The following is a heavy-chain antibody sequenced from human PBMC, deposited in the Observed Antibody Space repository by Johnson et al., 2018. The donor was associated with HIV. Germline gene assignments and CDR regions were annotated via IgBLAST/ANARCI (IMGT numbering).Heavy chain of an antibody. V-gene: IGHV3-30*04. CDR2: ISYDGSNK. Sequence: QVQLVESGGGVVQPGRSLRLSCAASGFTFSSYAMHWVRQAPGKGLEWVAVISYDGSNKYYADSVKGRFTISRDNSKNTLYLQMNSLRAEETALYFCARDFVAFGACTAFDIWGQGTMVTVSS. CDR3: ARDFVAFGACTAFDI. CDR1: GFTFSSYA. J-gene: IGHJ3*02. D-gene: IGHD3-10*01.